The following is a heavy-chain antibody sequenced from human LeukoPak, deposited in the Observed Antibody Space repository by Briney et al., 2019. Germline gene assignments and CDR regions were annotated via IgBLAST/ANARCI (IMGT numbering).Heavy chain of an antibody. CDR1: GGSISSSSYY. CDR2: IYYSGST. J-gene: IGHJ4*02. Sequence: PSETLSLTCTVSGGSISSSSYYWGWIRQPPGKGLEWIGSIYYSGSTYYNSSLKSRVTISVDTSKNQFSLKLSSVTAADTAVYYCASIRYDSSGYYYVSSYWGQGTLVTVSS. CDR3: ASIRYDSSGYYYVSSY. V-gene: IGHV4-39*01. D-gene: IGHD3-22*01.